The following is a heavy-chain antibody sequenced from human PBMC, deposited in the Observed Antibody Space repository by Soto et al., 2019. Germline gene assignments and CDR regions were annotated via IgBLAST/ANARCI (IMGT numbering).Heavy chain of an antibody. J-gene: IGHJ5*02. CDR3: ARGALGPGFDP. CDR2: IYYSGST. CDR1: GGSISSYY. V-gene: IGHV4-59*07. D-gene: IGHD3-16*01. Sequence: SDTLSLTXTVPGGSISSYYWSWIRQPPGKGLEWIGYIYYSGSTNYNPSLKSRVTISVDTSKNQFSLKLSSVTAADTAVYYCARGALGPGFDPWGQGTLVTVSS.